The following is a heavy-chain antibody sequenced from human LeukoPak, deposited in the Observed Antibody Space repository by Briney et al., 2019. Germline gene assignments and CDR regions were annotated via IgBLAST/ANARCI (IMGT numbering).Heavy chain of an antibody. Sequence: GGSLRLSCAASGFTFSDYAMSWVRQAPGKGLEWVSGISWNNGYIDYVDSVKGRFTISRDSAKNSLYLQMNNLRAEDTALYYCAKDMRGYSRVFDYWGQGTLVTVSS. CDR2: ISWNNGYI. J-gene: IGHJ4*02. V-gene: IGHV3-9*01. CDR3: AKDMRGYSRVFDY. D-gene: IGHD6-13*01. CDR1: GFTFSDYA.